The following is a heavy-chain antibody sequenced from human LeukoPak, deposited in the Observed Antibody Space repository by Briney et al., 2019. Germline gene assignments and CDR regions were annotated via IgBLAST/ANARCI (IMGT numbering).Heavy chain of an antibody. CDR2: ISYDGSNK. D-gene: IGHD6-13*01. CDR1: GFTFSSYG. Sequence: PGGSLRLSCAASGFTFSSYGMHWVRQAPGKGLEWVAVISYDGSNKYYADSVKGRFTISRDNSKNTLYLQMNSLRAEDTAVYYCAKGNAWAYSSSIDYWGQGTLVTVSS. J-gene: IGHJ4*02. V-gene: IGHV3-30*18. CDR3: AKGNAWAYSSSIDY.